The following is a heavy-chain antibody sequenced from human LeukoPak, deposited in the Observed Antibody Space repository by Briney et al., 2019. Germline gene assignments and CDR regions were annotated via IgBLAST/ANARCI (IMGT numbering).Heavy chain of an antibody. CDR1: GYSFTSYW. J-gene: IGHJ4*02. CDR3: ARWAPLGPYYYDSSGYYPDYFDY. Sequence: GESLKISCKGSGYSFTSYWIGWVRQMPGKGLEWMGIIYPGDSDTRYSPPFQGQVTISADKSISTAYLQWSSLKASDTAMYYCARWAPLGPYYYDSSGYYPDYFDYWGQGTLVTVSS. V-gene: IGHV5-51*01. D-gene: IGHD3-22*01. CDR2: IYPGDSDT.